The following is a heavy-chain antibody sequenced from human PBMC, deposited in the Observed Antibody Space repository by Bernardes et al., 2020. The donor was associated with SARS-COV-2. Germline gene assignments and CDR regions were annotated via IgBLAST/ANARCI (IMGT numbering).Heavy chain of an antibody. J-gene: IGHJ3*02. D-gene: IGHD5-12*01. CDR2: IIPIFGTA. CDR1: GGTFSSYA. V-gene: IGHV1-69*13. Sequence: SVKVSCKASGGTFSSYAISWVRQAPGQGLEWMGGIIPIFGTANYAQKFQGRVTITADESTSTAYMELSSLRSEDTAVYYCARGGWRRGYSGYDFGAFDIWGQGTMVTVSS. CDR3: ARGGWRRGYSGYDFGAFDI.